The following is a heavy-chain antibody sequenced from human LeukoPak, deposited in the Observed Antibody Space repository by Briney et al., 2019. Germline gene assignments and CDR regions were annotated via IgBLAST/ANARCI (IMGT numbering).Heavy chain of an antibody. J-gene: IGHJ3*02. V-gene: IGHV5-51*01. CDR3: ARQTLDLDALDI. CDR2: IYPGDSDT. D-gene: IGHD3-9*01. Sequence: SGESLKISCKGYGYSFPNYWIAWVRQMPGKGLEWMGIIYPGDSDTRYSPSFQGQVTISADKSTTTAYLQWSSLKASDTAMFYCARQTLDLDALDIWGQGTMVTVSS. CDR1: GYSFPNYW.